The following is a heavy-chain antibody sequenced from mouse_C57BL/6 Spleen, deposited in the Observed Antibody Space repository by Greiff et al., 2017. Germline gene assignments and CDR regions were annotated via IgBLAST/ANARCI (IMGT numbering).Heavy chain of an antibody. D-gene: IGHD1-1*01. Sequence: QVQLQQPGTELVKPGASVKLSCKASGYTFTSYWMHWVKQRPGQGLEWIGNINPSDGGSNYNEKFKGKATLTVDKSSSTAYMQRSSLTTEDSAVYYGERSHYYGSSSDWYLDVWGTGTTVTVSS. CDR3: ERSHYYGSSSDWYLDV. CDR1: GYTFTSYW. CDR2: INPSDGGS. V-gene: IGHV1-53*01. J-gene: IGHJ1*03.